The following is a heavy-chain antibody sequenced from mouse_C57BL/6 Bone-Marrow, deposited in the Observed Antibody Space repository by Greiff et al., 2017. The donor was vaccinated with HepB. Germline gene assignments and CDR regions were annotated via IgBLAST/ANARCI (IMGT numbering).Heavy chain of an antibody. J-gene: IGHJ4*01. CDR1: GYTFTDYE. V-gene: IGHV1-15*01. CDR2: IYPETGGT. Sequence: QVQLQQSGAELVRPGASVTLSCKASGYTFTDYEMHWVKQTPVHGLEWIGAIYPETGGTAYNQKFKGKAILTADKSSSTAYMELRSLTSEDSAVYYCTRGTTVVATGYYAMDYWGQGTSVTVSS. CDR3: TRGTTVVATGYYAMDY. D-gene: IGHD1-1*01.